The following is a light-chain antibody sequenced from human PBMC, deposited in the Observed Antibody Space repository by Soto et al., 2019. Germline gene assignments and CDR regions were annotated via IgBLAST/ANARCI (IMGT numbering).Light chain of an antibody. J-gene: IGKJ2*01. CDR1: QSIARF. CDR2: ASS. CDR3: QQSYSTPYT. Sequence: DIQMTQSPSSLFASVGDRVTISCRASQSIARFLNWYQQKPGKAPNLLIYASSTLQSGVPSSFSGSGSGTDFTLTINSLQPDAFATYFRQQSYSTPYTFGQGTKLDIK. V-gene: IGKV1-39*01.